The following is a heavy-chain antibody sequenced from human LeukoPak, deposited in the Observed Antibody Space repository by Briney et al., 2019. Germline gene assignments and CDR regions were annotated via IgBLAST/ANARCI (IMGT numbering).Heavy chain of an antibody. CDR1: GYTFTGYY. J-gene: IGHJ6*03. D-gene: IGHD1-26*01. Sequence: GASVKVSCKASGYTFTGYYMHWVRQAPGQGLEWMGWINPNSGGTNYAQKFQGRVTMTRDTSISTAYMELSRLRSDDTAVYYCAREVGLSYYYYMDVWGKGTTVTISS. CDR3: AREVGLSYYYYMDV. V-gene: IGHV1-2*02. CDR2: INPNSGGT.